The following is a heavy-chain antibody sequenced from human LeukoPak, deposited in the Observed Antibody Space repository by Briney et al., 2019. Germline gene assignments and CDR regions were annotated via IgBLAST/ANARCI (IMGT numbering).Heavy chain of an antibody. CDR2: INPSAGGT. CDR1: GYTFTSYY. CDR3: ARDPNDDRGFVYGMDV. D-gene: IGHD3-22*01. V-gene: IGHV1-46*01. J-gene: IGHJ6*02. Sequence: ASVKVSCKASGYTFTSYYIHWVRQAPGQVLEWMGIINPSAGGTTYAQKFQGRVTMTRDTSTSTVYMELSSLRSEDTAVYYCARDPNDDRGFVYGMDVWGQGTTVTVSS.